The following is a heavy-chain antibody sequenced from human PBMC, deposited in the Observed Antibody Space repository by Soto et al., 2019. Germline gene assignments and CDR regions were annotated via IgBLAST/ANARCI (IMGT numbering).Heavy chain of an antibody. Sequence: GGSLRLSCAASGFTFSYAWMSWVRQAPGKGLDWVGRIKSKSDGGTTEYAAPVRGRFTISRDDSKNTLYLQMNSLKTGDTAVYYCTTDLWRIAVVVGSTGYFNPWGQGTPVTVSS. J-gene: IGHJ5*02. CDR3: TTDLWRIAVVVGSTGYFNP. V-gene: IGHV3-15*01. CDR1: GFTFSYAW. D-gene: IGHD2-15*01. CDR2: IKSKSDGGTT.